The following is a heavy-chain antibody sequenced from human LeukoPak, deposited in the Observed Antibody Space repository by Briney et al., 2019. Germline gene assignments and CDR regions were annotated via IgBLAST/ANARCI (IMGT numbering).Heavy chain of an antibody. CDR1: GFTFDNYA. J-gene: IGHJ4*02. D-gene: IGHD2-21*02. CDR3: AKAPAYCAGDCYSDS. V-gene: IGHV3-23*01. Sequence: GGSLRLSCAASGFTFDNYAMSWVRQAPGKGLEWVSAISGSAHSTYYADSVKGRFTISRDNSKNTLYLQVNSLRAEDTAVYYCAKAPAYCAGDCYSDSWGQGTPVTVSS. CDR2: ISGSAHST.